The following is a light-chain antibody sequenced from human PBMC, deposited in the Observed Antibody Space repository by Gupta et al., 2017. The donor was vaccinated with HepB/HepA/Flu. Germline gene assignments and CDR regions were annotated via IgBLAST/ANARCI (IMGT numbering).Light chain of an antibody. V-gene: IGKV3-15*01. CDR3: QQDNNCPRT. Sequence: EIVMTQSPATLSVSPRQRATLSCRASQSVNSNLAWYQQKPGQAPRLLLYGASSRATGIPARFSGSGTETEFTLTISSLRSEDFAVYYCQQDNNCPRTFGQGTKVEIK. CDR2: GAS. CDR1: QSVNSN. J-gene: IGKJ1*01.